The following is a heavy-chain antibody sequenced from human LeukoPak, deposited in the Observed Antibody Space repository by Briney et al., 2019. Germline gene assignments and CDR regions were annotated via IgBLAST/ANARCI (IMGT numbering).Heavy chain of an antibody. J-gene: IGHJ4*02. CDR1: GFTFSSYG. D-gene: IGHD6-19*01. V-gene: IGHV3-30*02. CDR2: IRYDGSNK. CDR3: AKDLAVAGYFDY. Sequence: GGSQRLSCAASGFTFSSYGMHWVRQAPGNGLEWVAFIRYDGSNKYYADSVKGRFTISRDNSKNTLYLQMNSLRAEDTAVYYCAKDLAVAGYFDYWGQGTLVTVSS.